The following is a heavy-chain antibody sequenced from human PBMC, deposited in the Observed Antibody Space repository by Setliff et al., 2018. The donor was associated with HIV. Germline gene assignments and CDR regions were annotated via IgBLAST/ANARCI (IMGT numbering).Heavy chain of an antibody. CDR1: GFTFSTYW. Sequence: GGSLRLSCAASGFTFSTYWMNWVRQAPGKGLVWVSSIDGRGGYIHYADSVKGRFTVSRDNYRNTVFLQMNSLRMEDTAVFYCARDAGRWGSYYYFRYMDVWGKGTTVTSP. J-gene: IGHJ6*03. CDR3: ARDAGRWGSYYYFRYMDV. D-gene: IGHD3-16*01. V-gene: IGHV3-21*01. CDR2: IDGRGGYI.